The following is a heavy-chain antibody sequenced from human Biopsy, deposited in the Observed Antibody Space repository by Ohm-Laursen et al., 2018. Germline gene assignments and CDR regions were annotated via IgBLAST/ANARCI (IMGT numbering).Heavy chain of an antibody. CDR3: ARVRGGFLEWFDY. CDR1: GDSMGTYY. D-gene: IGHD3-3*01. V-gene: IGHV4-59*07. J-gene: IGHJ5*01. Sequence: SHTLSLPCTVSGDSMGTYYWSWIRQPSGKAMEWIASIYYSGTTHKNPSLKSRVTISVDTSQGLLSLDLSSVTAADTAVYYCARVRGGFLEWFDYWGQGTLVTVSS. CDR2: IYYSGTT.